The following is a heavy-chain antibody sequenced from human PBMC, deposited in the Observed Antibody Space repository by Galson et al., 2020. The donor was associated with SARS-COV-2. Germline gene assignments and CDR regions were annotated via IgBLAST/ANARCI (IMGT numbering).Heavy chain of an antibody. CDR3: ARDFQCSIDY. J-gene: IGHJ4*01. CDR1: GDSVSSDSAA. V-gene: IGHV6-1*01. CDR2: TYYRSKWYN. D-gene: IGHD3-3*02. Sequence: SQTLSLTCAISGDSVSSDSAAWNWIRQSPSRGLEWLGRTYYRSKWYNDYVQSVESRITIKPDTSRNQFSLHLDSVTPEDTAIYYCARDFQCSIDYWSHGALVTVSP.